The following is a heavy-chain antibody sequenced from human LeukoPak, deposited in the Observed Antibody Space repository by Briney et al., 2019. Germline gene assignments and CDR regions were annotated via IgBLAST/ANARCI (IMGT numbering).Heavy chain of an antibody. CDR3: ARSPPAAADSIDY. V-gene: IGHV3-30*02. D-gene: IGHD6-13*01. CDR2: IRYDGSNK. J-gene: IGHJ4*02. Sequence: PGGSLRLSCAASGFTFSSYGMHWVRQTPGKGLEWVAFIRYDGSNKYYADSVKGRFTISRDNAKNSLYMQMNSLRVEDTALYYCARSPPAAADSIDYWGQGTLVTVSS. CDR1: GFTFSSYG.